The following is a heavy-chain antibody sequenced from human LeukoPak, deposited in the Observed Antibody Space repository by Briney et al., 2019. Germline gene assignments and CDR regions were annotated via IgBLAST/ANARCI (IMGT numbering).Heavy chain of an antibody. Sequence: SETLSLTCTVSGGSISSYYWSWIRQPPGKGLEWIGYIYYSGSTNYNPSLKSRVTISVDTSKNQFSLKLSSVTAADTAVYYCARAATILPDVWGKGTTVTVSS. V-gene: IGHV4-59*12. J-gene: IGHJ6*04. D-gene: IGHD5-12*01. CDR1: GGSISSYY. CDR3: ARAATILPDV. CDR2: IYYSGST.